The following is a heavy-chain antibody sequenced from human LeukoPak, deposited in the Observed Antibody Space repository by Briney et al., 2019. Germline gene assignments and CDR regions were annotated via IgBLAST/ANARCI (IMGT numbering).Heavy chain of an antibody. Sequence: PGGSLRLSCAASGFTFSSYAMHWVRQAPGKGLEWVAVISYDGSNKYYADSVKGRFTISRDNSKNTLYLQMNSLRAEDTAVYYCARGDDYGDYYPAFDIWGQGTMVTVSS. D-gene: IGHD4-17*01. CDR3: ARGDDYGDYYPAFDI. CDR1: GFTFSSYA. CDR2: ISYDGSNK. J-gene: IGHJ3*02. V-gene: IGHV3-30*04.